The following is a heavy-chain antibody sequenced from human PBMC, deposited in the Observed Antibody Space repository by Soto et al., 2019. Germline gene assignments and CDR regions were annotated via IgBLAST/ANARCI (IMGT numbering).Heavy chain of an antibody. D-gene: IGHD5-12*01. Sequence: PGGSLRLSCAASGFTFSSYAMSWVRQAPGKGLEWVSAISGSGGSTYYADSVKGRFTTSRDNSKNTLYLQMNSLRAEDTAVYYCAKDLSGYNRAFDIWGQGTMVTGSS. J-gene: IGHJ3*02. CDR3: AKDLSGYNRAFDI. CDR1: GFTFSSYA. CDR2: ISGSGGST. V-gene: IGHV3-23*01.